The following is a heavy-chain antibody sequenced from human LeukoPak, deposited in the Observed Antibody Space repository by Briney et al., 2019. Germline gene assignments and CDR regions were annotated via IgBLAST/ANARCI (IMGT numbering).Heavy chain of an antibody. CDR3: AKDLKAGAPYYYYMDV. J-gene: IGHJ6*03. Sequence: SGGSLRLSCAASGFTVSSNYVSWVRQAPGKGLEWVSVIYSGGSTYYADSVKGRFTISRDISKNTLYLQMSSLRAEDTAVYYCAKDLKAGAPYYYYMDVWGKGTTVTVSS. CDR1: GFTVSSNY. CDR2: IYSGGST. V-gene: IGHV3-53*01. D-gene: IGHD1-26*01.